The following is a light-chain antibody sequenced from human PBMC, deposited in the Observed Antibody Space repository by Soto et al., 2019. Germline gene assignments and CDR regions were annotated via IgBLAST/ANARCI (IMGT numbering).Light chain of an antibody. V-gene: IGKV3-15*01. CDR3: QQYNNWPSIT. Sequence: EIVLTQSPATLSLSPGERVTLSCRASQSVSSNLAWYQQKPGQAPRLLIYGASTRATGIPARFSGSGSGTEFTLTISSLQSEDFAVYYCQQYNNWPSITFGQGTRLEIK. CDR2: GAS. CDR1: QSVSSN. J-gene: IGKJ5*01.